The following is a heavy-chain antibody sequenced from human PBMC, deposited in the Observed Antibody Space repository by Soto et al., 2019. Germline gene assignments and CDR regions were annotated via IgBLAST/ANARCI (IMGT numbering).Heavy chain of an antibody. CDR3: ARVSYDILTDQYSMDV. V-gene: IGHV1-69*02. CDR1: GDTFSSYS. D-gene: IGHD3-9*01. J-gene: IGHJ6*02. Sequence: QVQLVQSGAEVKKPGSSVKVSCKASGDTFSSYSISWVRQAPGQGLEWMGRIIPILGIANYAQKFQGRVTITADKSSSRAYLELSRLRSEDTAVYYRARVSYDILTDQYSMDVWGQGTTVTLSS. CDR2: IIPILGIA.